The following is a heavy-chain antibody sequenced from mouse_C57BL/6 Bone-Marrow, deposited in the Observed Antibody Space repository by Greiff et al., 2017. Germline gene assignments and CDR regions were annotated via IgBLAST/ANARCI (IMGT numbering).Heavy chain of an antibody. J-gene: IGHJ3*01. CDR1: GYTFTSYW. CDR3: ARWAYGA. V-gene: IGHV1-69*01. Sequence: QVQLKQPGAELVMPGASVKLSCKASGYTFTSYWMHWVKQRPGQGLEWIGEIDPSDSYTNYNQKFKGKSTLTVDKSSSTAYMQLSSLTYEDSAVYYCARWAYGAWGQGTLVTVSA. D-gene: IGHD1-1*01. CDR2: IDPSDSYT.